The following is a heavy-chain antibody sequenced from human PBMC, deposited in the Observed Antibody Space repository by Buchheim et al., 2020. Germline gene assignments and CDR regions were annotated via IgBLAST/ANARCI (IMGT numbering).Heavy chain of an antibody. CDR1: GFTFSSYA. CDR3: ANHRVQVLTVVPAAFDY. Sequence: EVQLLESGGGLVQPGGSLRLSCATSGFTFSSYAMSWVRQAPGKGLEWVSAISGSGGSTYYADSVKGRFTISRDNSKNTLYLQMNSLRAEDTAVYYCANHRVQVLTVVPAAFDYWGQGTL. J-gene: IGHJ4*02. D-gene: IGHD2-2*01. CDR2: ISGSGGST. V-gene: IGHV3-23*01.